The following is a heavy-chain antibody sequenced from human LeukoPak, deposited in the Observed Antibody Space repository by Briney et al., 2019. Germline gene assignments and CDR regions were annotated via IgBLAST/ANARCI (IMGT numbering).Heavy chain of an antibody. CDR3: ARETFGVSFDY. V-gene: IGHV3-48*01. J-gene: IGHJ4*02. CDR1: GFTFSSYS. D-gene: IGHD3-3*01. Sequence: GGSLRLSFAASGFTFSSYSMNWVRQAPGKGLEWISYIRSSSNTIYYADSVKGRSTISRDNAKNSLYLQMNSLRAEDTAVYYCARETFGVSFDYWGQGTLVTVSS. CDR2: IRSSSNTI.